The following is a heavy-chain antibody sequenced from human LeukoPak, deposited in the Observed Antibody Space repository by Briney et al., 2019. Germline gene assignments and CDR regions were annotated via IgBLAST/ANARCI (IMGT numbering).Heavy chain of an antibody. J-gene: IGHJ3*01. CDR2: IKTKTNAGATDYAT. CDR1: GFIFSNTW. V-gene: IGHV3-15*05. Sequence: GGSLRLSCAASGFIFSNTWMNWVRQAPGKGLEWVGRIKTKTNAGATDYATDYAAPVKGRFAISRDDSKNTLYLLMNSLKTEDTALYYCTSNDAFDVWGQGTMVTVSS. CDR3: TSNDAFDV.